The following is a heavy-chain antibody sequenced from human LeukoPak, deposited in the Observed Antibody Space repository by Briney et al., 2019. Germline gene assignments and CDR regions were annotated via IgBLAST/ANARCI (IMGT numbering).Heavy chain of an antibody. D-gene: IGHD1-26*01. CDR3: ARRGVGNNAFDI. Sequence: PSETLSLTCTISGDSISSSSYYWGWIRQPPGKGLEWIGDIYYRRSTYYNPSLKSRVSISIDTSNNQFSLTLNSVTAADTAVYYCARRGVGNNAFDIWGQGTMVTVSS. V-gene: IGHV4-39*01. CDR1: GDSISSSSYY. J-gene: IGHJ3*02. CDR2: IYYRRST.